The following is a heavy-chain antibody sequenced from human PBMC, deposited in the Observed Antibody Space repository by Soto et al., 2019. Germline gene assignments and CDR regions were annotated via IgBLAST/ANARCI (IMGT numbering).Heavy chain of an antibody. CDR2: IYYSGST. D-gene: IGHD3-22*01. CDR3: ATVPTYDYDESGYANAFDA. J-gene: IGHJ3*01. CDR1: GGSVKSGDYY. V-gene: IGHV4-30-4*01. Sequence: SETLSLTCTVSGGSVKSGDYYWSWIRQPPGKGLEWIGYIYYSGSTYHNPSLKSRINISLDTSKNQFSLKVNSLTAADTAVYYCATVPTYDYDESGYANAFDAWGRGTVVTVSS.